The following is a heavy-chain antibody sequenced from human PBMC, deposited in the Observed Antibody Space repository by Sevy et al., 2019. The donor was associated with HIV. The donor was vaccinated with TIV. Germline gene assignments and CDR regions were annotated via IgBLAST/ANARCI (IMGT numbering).Heavy chain of an antibody. D-gene: IGHD3-16*01. J-gene: IGHJ6*02. CDR3: ARDGSSGGLFLKDYYYFGMDV. Sequence: GGSLRLSCAASGFTFSSYAMHWVRQAPGKGLEWVAVISYDGNNKYHADSVKDRFTISRDNSKNTLYLQMNSLRGEDTAVYYCARDGSSGGLFLKDYYYFGMDVWGQGTTVTVSS. CDR2: ISYDGNNK. V-gene: IGHV3-30*04. CDR1: GFTFSSYA.